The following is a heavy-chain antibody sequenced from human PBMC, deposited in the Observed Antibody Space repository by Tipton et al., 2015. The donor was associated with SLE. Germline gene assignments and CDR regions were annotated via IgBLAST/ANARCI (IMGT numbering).Heavy chain of an antibody. CDR3: ATVYGEGEFDY. V-gene: IGHV4-34*08. D-gene: IGHD3-10*01. CDR1: GFTFSDYY. Sequence: LRLSCAASGFTFSDYYMSWIRQAPGKGLEWIGEINHSGSTNYNPSLKSRVTISVDPSKNQFSLKLSSVTAADTAVYYCATVYGEGEFDYWGQGTLVTVSS. CDR2: INHSGST. J-gene: IGHJ4*02.